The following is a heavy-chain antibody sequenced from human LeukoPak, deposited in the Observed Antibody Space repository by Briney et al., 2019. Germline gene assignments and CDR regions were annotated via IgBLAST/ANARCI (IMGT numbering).Heavy chain of an antibody. D-gene: IGHD4-11*01. CDR2: IYPGDSDT. CDR3: ARHSETVKLDY. J-gene: IGHJ4*02. V-gene: IGHV5-51*01. Sequence: GESLKISCKGSGYSFTNSWIGWVRQMPGKGLEWMGIIYPGDSDTRYSPSFQGQVTISADKSISTAYLQWSSLKASDTAMYYCARHSETVKLDYWGQGTLVTVSS. CDR1: GYSFTNSW.